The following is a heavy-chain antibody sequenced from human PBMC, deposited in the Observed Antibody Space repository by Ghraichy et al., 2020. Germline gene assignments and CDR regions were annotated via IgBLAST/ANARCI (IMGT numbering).Heavy chain of an antibody. J-gene: IGHJ6*02. D-gene: IGHD3-3*01. CDR1: GGTFSSYA. Sequence: SVKVSCKASGGTFSSYAISWVRQAPGQGLEWMGGIIPIFGTANYAQKFQGRVTITTDESTSTAYMELSSLRSEDTAVYYCARVDFWSGYSQIERNYYYGMDVWGQGTTVTVSS. CDR2: IIPIFGTA. V-gene: IGHV1-69*05. CDR3: ARVDFWSGYSQIERNYYYGMDV.